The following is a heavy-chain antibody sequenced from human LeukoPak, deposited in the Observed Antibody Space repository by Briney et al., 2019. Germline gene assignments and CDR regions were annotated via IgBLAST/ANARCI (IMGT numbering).Heavy chain of an antibody. J-gene: IGHJ4*02. D-gene: IGHD3-22*01. CDR2: FDPEDGET. CDR3: ASANYYDSSGYAPLVY. CDR1: GYTLTELS. V-gene: IGHV1-24*01. Sequence: GASVKVSCKVSGYTLTELSMHWVRQAPGKGLEWMGGFDPEDGETIYAQKFQGRVTMTEDTSTDTAYMELSSLRSEDTAVYYCASANYYDSSGYAPLVYWGQGTLVTVSS.